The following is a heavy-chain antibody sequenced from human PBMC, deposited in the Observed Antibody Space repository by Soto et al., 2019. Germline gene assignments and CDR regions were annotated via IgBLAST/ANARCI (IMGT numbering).Heavy chain of an antibody. J-gene: IGHJ6*02. Sequence: QVQLQESGPGLVKPSETLALTCTVSGASVSSYYWSWIRQPPGKGLEWLGYILYTGNTNYNPSLKSRVTMSVDTSKNQVSRKLSAVTAADTAVYFCARAAYGSGSYYAPYYYYAMDVWGQGTTVTVSS. CDR1: GASVSSYY. CDR2: ILYTGNT. V-gene: IGHV4-59*02. D-gene: IGHD3-10*01. CDR3: ARAAYGSGSYYAPYYYYAMDV.